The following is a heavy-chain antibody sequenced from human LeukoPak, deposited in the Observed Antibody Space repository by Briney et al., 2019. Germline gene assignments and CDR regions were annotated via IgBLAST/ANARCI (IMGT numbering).Heavy chain of an antibody. CDR1: GYSFTSYW. J-gene: IGHJ6*03. V-gene: IGHV5-51*01. Sequence: GESLKISCKGSGYSFTSYWIGWVRQMPGKGLEWMGIIYPGDSDTRSSPSFQGQVTISADKSISTAYLQWSSLKASDTAMYYCARQGAYGSGSYWDYYYMDVWGKGTTVTISS. D-gene: IGHD3-10*01. CDR3: ARQGAYGSGSYWDYYYMDV. CDR2: IYPGDSDT.